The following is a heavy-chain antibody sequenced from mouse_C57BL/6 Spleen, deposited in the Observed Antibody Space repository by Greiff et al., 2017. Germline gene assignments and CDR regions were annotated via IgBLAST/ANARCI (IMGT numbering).Heavy chain of an antibody. J-gene: IGHJ2*01. D-gene: IGHD4-1*01. Sequence: VQLQQSGAELVRPGSSVKLSCKASGYTFTSYWMDWVKQRPGQGLEWIGNIYPYDSENQSNQKFKDKDTLTVAKSSRPAYMLRSSLTSEDSWVYDCAREGGWDQYFDYWGQGTTLTVSS. CDR1: GYTFTSYW. CDR3: AREGGWDQYFDY. V-gene: IGHV1-61*01. CDR2: IYPYDSEN.